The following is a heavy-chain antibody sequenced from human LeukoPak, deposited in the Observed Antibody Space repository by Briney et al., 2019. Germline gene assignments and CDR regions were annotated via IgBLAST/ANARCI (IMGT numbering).Heavy chain of an antibody. CDR1: GFTFSDSY. D-gene: IGHD3-22*01. CDR2: IKKDGSEK. V-gene: IGHV3-7*01. J-gene: IGHJ4*02. CDR3: VRAGASSGYY. Sequence: GGSLRLSCAASGFTFSDSYMTWIRQAPGKGLEWVANIKKDGSEKYYVDSVKGRFTISRDNAKNSLYLQMNSLRAEDTAVYYCVRAGASSGYYWGQGTLVTVSS.